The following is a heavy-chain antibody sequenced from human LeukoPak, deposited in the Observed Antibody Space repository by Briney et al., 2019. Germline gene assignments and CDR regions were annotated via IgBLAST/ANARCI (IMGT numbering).Heavy chain of an antibody. Sequence: SVKVSCKASGGTFSSYAISWVRQAPGQGLEWMGRIIPILGIANYAQKFQGRVTITADKSTSTAYMELSSLRSEDTAVYYCARDRNSPFVDYWGQGTLVTVSS. CDR3: ARDRNSPFVDY. D-gene: IGHD1-14*01. J-gene: IGHJ4*02. V-gene: IGHV1-69*04. CDR1: GGTFSSYA. CDR2: IIPILGIA.